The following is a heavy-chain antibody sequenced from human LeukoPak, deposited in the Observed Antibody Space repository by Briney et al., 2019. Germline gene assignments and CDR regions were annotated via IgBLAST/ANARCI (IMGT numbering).Heavy chain of an antibody. V-gene: IGHV3-30*18. Sequence: PGGSLRLSCAAAGFTFSTYGMHWVRQAPGKGLEWVAFISHGGSNKYHADSVKGRFTISRDDSKNTLYLQMNSLRVEDTAVYYCAKVQDYDDSSGSSDYWGQGTLVTVSS. CDR3: AKVQDYDDSSGSSDY. CDR1: GFTFSTYG. D-gene: IGHD3-22*01. CDR2: ISHGGSNK. J-gene: IGHJ4*02.